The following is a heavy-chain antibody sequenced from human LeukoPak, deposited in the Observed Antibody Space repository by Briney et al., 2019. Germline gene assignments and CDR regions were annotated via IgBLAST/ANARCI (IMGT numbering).Heavy chain of an antibody. V-gene: IGHV3-30-3*01. CDR1: GFTFSSYA. CDR2: ISYDGSNK. J-gene: IGHJ5*02. CDR3: ASAMVRGVIFDWFDP. Sequence: PGRSLRLSCAASGFTFSSYAMHWVRQAPGKGPEWVAVISYDGSNKYYADSVKGRFTISRDNSKNTLYLQMNSLRAEDTAVYYCASAMVRGVIFDWFDPWGQGTLVTVSS. D-gene: IGHD3-10*01.